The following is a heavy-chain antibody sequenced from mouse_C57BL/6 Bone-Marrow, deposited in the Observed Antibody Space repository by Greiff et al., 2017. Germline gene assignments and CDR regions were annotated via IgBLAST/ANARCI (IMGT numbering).Heavy chain of an antibody. Sequence: VQLQQSGAELVKPGASVKLSCKASGYTFTSYWMHWVKQRPGQGLEWIGMIHPNSGSTNYNEKFKSKATMTVDKSSSTAYMQLSRQTADDSAVYYCACYGGYGVWYFDVWGTGTTVTVSS. CDR2: IHPNSGST. J-gene: IGHJ1*03. CDR3: ACYGGYGVWYFDV. D-gene: IGHD2-3*01. CDR1: GYTFTSYW. V-gene: IGHV1-64*01.